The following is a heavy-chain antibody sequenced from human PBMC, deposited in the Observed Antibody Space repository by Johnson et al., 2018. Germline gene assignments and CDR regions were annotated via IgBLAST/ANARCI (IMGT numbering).Heavy chain of an antibody. J-gene: IGHJ3*02. V-gene: IGHV3-30*18. D-gene: IGHD3-22*01. CDR1: GFTFSNYG. CDR2: VSYDGSNK. CDR3: AKILGWWAFDI. Sequence: QVQLVQSGGGLVQPGRSLRLSCAASGFTFSNYGMHWVRQAPGKGLEWVAVVSYDGSNKYYADSVKGRFTISRDNSKNTVYLQMNSLRTEDTAVYYCAKILGWWAFDIWGQGTMVTVSS.